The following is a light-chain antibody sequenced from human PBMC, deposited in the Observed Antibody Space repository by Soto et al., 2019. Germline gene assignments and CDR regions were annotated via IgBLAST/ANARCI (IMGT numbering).Light chain of an antibody. Sequence: EIVMTQSPATLSVSPGERATLSCRASESVGSNLAWYQQKPGQAPRLLIYVASTRATCIPARFSGSGSGTEFTLAISSLQSEDFAIYFCQQYNNWPPGRTFGQGTKVEIK. CDR3: QQYNNWPPGRT. CDR2: VAS. V-gene: IGKV3-15*01. CDR1: ESVGSN. J-gene: IGKJ1*01.